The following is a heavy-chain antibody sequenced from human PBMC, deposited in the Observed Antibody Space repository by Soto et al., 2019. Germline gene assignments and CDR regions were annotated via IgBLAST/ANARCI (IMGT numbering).Heavy chain of an antibody. D-gene: IGHD6-6*01. V-gene: IGHV1-3*01. Sequence: ASVNVSCTASGYTYNSYALHWVRSDPGQRLEWMGWINAGNGNTKYSQKFQGRVTITRDTSASTAYMELSSLRSEDTAVYYCARFIAARKYFDYWGQGTLVTVSS. CDR3: ARFIAARKYFDY. CDR2: INAGNGNT. J-gene: IGHJ4*02. CDR1: GYTYNSYA.